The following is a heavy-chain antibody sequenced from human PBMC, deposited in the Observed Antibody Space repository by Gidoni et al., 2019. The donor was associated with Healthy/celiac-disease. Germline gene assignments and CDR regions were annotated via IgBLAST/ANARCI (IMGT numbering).Heavy chain of an antibody. CDR3: ATEGFYGGNTPNYYGMDV. V-gene: IGHV1-69-2*01. J-gene: IGHJ6*02. D-gene: IGHD4-17*01. Sequence: EVQLVQSGAEVKKPGATVKISCTVSGYTFTDSYLHWWQQAPGKGLEWMGLVDPEDGETIYAEKFQGRVTITADTSTDTAYMELSSLRSEDTAVYYCATEGFYGGNTPNYYGMDVWGQGTTVTVSS. CDR1: GYTFTDSY. CDR2: VDPEDGET.